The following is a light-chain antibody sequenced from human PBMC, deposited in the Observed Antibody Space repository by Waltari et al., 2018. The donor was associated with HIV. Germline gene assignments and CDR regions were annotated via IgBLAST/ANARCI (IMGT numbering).Light chain of an antibody. V-gene: IGLV1-44*01. CDR2: SDS. CDR1: ISNIGPNS. Sequence: HSVLTQAPSASGTLGQRVTISCSGSISNIGPNSVSWFQPLPGMSPRLIIFSDSQLPSGVPDRFSASKSGTSASLAIDGLESGDEADYYCAARDDILSGSWVFGGGT. CDR3: AARDDILSGSWV. J-gene: IGLJ3*02.